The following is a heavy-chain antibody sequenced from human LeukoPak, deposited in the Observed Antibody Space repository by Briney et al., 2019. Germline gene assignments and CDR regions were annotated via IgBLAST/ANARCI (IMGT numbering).Heavy chain of an antibody. CDR2: IYSGGRT. CDR1: GFSVSSNY. V-gene: IGHV3-53*01. CDR3: ARGDRAAAAFDS. J-gene: IGHJ4*02. Sequence: TGGSLRLSCAASGFSVSSNYMNWVRQAPGRGLDWVSVIYSGGRTYYTDSVKGRFTISRDNSKNTLYLQMNSLRAEDTAVYYCARGDRAAAAFDSWGQGTLVTVSS. D-gene: IGHD6-13*01.